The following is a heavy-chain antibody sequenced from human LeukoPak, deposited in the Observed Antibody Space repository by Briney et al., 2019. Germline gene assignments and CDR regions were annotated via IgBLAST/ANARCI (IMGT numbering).Heavy chain of an antibody. D-gene: IGHD3-22*01. V-gene: IGHV3-21*01. CDR2: ISSSSSYI. CDR1: GFTFSGSG. J-gene: IGHJ4*02. CDR3: ARDRYDSSGYYGY. Sequence: GGSLRLSCAASGFTFSGSGMNWVRQAPGKGLEWVSSISSSSSYIYYADSVKGRFTISRDSAENSLYLQMNSLRAEDTAVYYCARDRYDSSGYYGYWGQGTLVTVSS.